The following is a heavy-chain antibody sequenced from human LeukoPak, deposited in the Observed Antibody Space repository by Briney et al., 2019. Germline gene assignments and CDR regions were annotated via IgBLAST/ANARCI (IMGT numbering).Heavy chain of an antibody. V-gene: IGHV3-21*04. CDR3: AKDEYSSGWFVYFQH. D-gene: IGHD6-19*01. J-gene: IGHJ1*01. CDR1: GFTFSSYS. CDR2: ISSSSYI. Sequence: GGSLRLSCAASGFTFSSYSMNWVRQAPGKGLEWVSSISSSSYIYYADSVKGRFTISRDNAKNSLYLQMNSLRAEDTAAYYCAKDEYSSGWFVYFQHWGQGTLVTVSS.